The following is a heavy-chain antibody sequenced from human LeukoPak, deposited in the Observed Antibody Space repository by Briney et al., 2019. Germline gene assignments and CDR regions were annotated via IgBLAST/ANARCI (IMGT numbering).Heavy chain of an antibody. CDR1: GYTFTSYD. J-gene: IGHJ4*02. CDR3: AREIPGKQQLGD. V-gene: IGHV1-8*03. D-gene: IGHD6-13*01. Sequence: ASVKVSCKASGYTFTSYDIDWVRQATGQGLEWMGWMNPNSGNTGYAQKFQGRVTITRNTSISTAYMELSSLRSEDTAVYYCAREIPGKQQLGDWGQGTLVTVSS. CDR2: MNPNSGNT.